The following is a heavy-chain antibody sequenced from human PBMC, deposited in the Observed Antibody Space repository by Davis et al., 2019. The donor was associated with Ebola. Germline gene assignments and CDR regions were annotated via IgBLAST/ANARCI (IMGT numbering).Heavy chain of an antibody. Sequence: PGGSLRLSCAASGFTFSSYSMNWVRQAPGKGLEWVSYISSSSSYIYYADSVKGRFTISRDNAKNSLYLQMNSLRAEDTAVYYCARGVSIVVVPAAIEVWFDPWGQGTLVTVSS. CDR3: ARGVSIVVVPAAIEVWFDP. CDR1: GFTFSSYS. V-gene: IGHV3-21*05. CDR2: ISSSSSYI. J-gene: IGHJ5*02. D-gene: IGHD2-2*01.